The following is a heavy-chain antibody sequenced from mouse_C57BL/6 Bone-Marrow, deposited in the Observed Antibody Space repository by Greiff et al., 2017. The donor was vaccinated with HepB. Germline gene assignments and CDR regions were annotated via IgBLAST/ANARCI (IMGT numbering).Heavy chain of an antibody. J-gene: IGHJ1*03. CDR1: GFTFSSYA. CDR3: AREEVGYWYFDV. Sequence: EVKLVESGGGLVKPGGSLKLSCAASGFTFSSYAMSWVRQTPEKRLEWVATISDGGSYTYYPDNVKGRFTISRDNAKNNLYLQMSHLKSEDTAMYYCAREEVGYWYFDVWGTGTTVTVSS. CDR2: ISDGGSYT. V-gene: IGHV5-4*01. D-gene: IGHD1-1*02.